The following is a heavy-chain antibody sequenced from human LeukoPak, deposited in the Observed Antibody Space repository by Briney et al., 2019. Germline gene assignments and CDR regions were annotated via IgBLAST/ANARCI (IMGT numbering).Heavy chain of an antibody. D-gene: IGHD4-17*01. Sequence: SETLSLTCTVSGGSISSSSYYWGWIRQPPGKGLEWIGSIYYSGSTYYNPSLKSRVTISVDTSKNQFSLKLSSVTAADTAVYYCAGDPDYGDYNGYFDYWGQGTLVTVSS. J-gene: IGHJ4*02. V-gene: IGHV4-39*07. CDR2: IYYSGST. CDR3: AGDPDYGDYNGYFDY. CDR1: GGSISSSSYY.